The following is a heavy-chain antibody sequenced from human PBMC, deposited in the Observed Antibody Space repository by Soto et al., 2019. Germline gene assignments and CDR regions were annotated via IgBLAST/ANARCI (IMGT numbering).Heavy chain of an antibody. D-gene: IGHD6-13*01. CDR1: GFTFTNFA. CDR3: AKDASSAAYFFDY. Sequence: GGSLRLSCAASGFTFTNFAMSWVRQAPGKGLEWVSGISGSGGRTFYADSVRGRFTISRDNSKNTLYLQMRSLRAEDTAVYYCAKDASSAAYFFDYWGQGTLVTVSS. CDR2: ISGSGGRT. J-gene: IGHJ4*02. V-gene: IGHV3-23*01.